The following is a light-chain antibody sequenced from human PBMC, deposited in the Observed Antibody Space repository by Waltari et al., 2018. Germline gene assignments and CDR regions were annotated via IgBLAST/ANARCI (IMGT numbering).Light chain of an antibody. Sequence: SYVLTQPPSVSVAPGQTARMTCGANNIGSKSVHWYQKKPGQAPVPVVYDDSDRPSGIPERCSGYNSGNTATLTITRVEAGDEADYYCQLWDKSSDPPYVFGPGTKVTVL. V-gene: IGLV3-21*02. CDR1: NIGSKS. CDR2: DDS. CDR3: QLWDKSSDPPYV. J-gene: IGLJ1*01.